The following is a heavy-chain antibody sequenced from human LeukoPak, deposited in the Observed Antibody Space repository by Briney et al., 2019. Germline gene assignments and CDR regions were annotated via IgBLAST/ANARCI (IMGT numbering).Heavy chain of an antibody. CDR2: INPSGGST. CDR3: ARDHHYDILTGYSPGYFDL. J-gene: IGHJ2*01. CDR1: GYTFTSYY. Sequence: ASVKVSCXASGYTFTSYYMHWVRQAPGQGLEWMGIINPSGGSTSYAQKFQGRVTMTRDTSTSTVYMELSSLRSEDTAVYYCARDHHYDILTGYSPGYFDLWGRGTLVTVSS. D-gene: IGHD3-9*01. V-gene: IGHV1-46*01.